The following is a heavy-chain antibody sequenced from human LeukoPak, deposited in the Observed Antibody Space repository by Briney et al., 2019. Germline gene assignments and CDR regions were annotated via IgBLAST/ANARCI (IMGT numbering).Heavy chain of an antibody. CDR3: APSPAKHYFCY. CDR2: ISPGDSYT. J-gene: IGHJ4*02. D-gene: IGHD2-2*01. CDR1: GFRFTSYW. Sequence: GESLKISCKTSGFRFTSYWIGWVPQMPGKVLEWMGIISPGDSYTTYSPSFQGQITISADTSMSTASLHCTTLKDPDTALYFCAPSPAKHYFCYRGPGALVT. V-gene: IGHV5-51*01.